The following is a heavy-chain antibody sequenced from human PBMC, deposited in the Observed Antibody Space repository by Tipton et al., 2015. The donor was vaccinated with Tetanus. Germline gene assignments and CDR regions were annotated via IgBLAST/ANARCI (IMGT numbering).Heavy chain of an antibody. J-gene: IGHJ4*02. Sequence: SLRLSCAASGFTFSSYGMHWVRQAPGKGLEWVAVIWYDGSNKYYADSVKGRFTISRDNSKNTLYLQMNSLRAEDTAVYYCARELVVVPAASFGYWGQGTLVTVSS. V-gene: IGHV3-33*01. D-gene: IGHD2-2*01. CDR1: GFTFSSYG. CDR3: ARELVVVPAASFGY. CDR2: IWYDGSNK.